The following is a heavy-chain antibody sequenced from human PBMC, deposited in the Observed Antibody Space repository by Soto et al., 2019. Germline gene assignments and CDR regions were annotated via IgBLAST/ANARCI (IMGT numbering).Heavy chain of an antibody. CDR1: GFTFSSYS. J-gene: IGHJ4*02. CDR2: ISSSSNTI. V-gene: IGHV3-48*01. CDR3: ARGGYRNFDY. Sequence: EVQLVESGGGLVQPGGSLRLSCAASGFTFSSYSMNWVRQAPGKGLEWISYISSSSNTIYYADSMKGRFTISRDNARNSLYLRMTGLRAEDTAVYDCARGGYRNFDYWGQGTLVTVSS. D-gene: IGHD5-18*01.